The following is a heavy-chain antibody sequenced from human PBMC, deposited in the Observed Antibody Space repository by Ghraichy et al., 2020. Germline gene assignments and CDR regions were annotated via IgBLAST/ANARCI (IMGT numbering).Heavy chain of an antibody. V-gene: IGHV4-59*02. CDR3: ARLVAGDY. CDR2: ILHSGGT. CDR1: GDSVRSYY. J-gene: IGHJ4*02. D-gene: IGHD6-19*01. Sequence: SETLSLTCTVSGDSVRSYYWSWIRQPPGKGLEWIGNILHSGGTNYNPSPKNRVTISLDTSKNQVSLRLSSVTAADTAVYYCARLVAGDYWGQGTLVTVSS.